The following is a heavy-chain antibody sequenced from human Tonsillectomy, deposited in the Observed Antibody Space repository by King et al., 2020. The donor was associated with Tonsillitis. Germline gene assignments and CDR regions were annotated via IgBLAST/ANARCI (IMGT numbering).Heavy chain of an antibody. J-gene: IGHJ4*02. V-gene: IGHV3-30*18. CDR2: ISYDGSNK. D-gene: IGHD1-26*01. CDR1: GFTFSSYG. Sequence: VQLVESGGGVVQPGRSLRLSCAASGFTFSSYGMHWVRQAPGKGLEWVAVISYDGSNKYYADSVKGRFTISRDNSKNTLYMQMNSLRDEDTAVYYCVKEGQSGSFYFDYWGQGTLVTVPS. CDR3: VKEGQSGSFYFDY.